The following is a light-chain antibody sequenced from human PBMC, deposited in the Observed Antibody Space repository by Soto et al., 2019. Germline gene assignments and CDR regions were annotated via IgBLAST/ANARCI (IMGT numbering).Light chain of an antibody. CDR3: ASWDDRLNGPV. CDR1: SSNVGGNP. V-gene: IGLV1-44*01. CDR2: TNT. J-gene: IGLJ1*01. Sequence: QSVLTQPPSAYGTPGQRVTISWSGSSSNVGGNPVNWYQHVPTTAPKLLIYTNTQRPSGVPDRFSGSKSGTSASLAISGLQSEDEADYYCASWDDRLNGPVFGTGTKLTVL.